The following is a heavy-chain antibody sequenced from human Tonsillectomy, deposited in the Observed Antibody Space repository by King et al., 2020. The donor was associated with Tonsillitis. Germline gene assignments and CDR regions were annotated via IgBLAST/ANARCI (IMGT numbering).Heavy chain of an antibody. CDR2: ISSSGFTI. J-gene: IGHJ4*02. D-gene: IGHD3-22*01. CDR1: GFTFSSYS. Sequence: VQLVESGGGLVQPGGSLRLSCVASGFTFSSYSMNWVRQVPGKGVEWLSYISSSGFTIYDADSVKGRFTISSDNAKNSLYLEMKSLRAEDTAVYYCARDRSSGYYGSSDYWGQGTLVTVSS. V-gene: IGHV3-48*01. CDR3: ARDRSSGYYGSSDY.